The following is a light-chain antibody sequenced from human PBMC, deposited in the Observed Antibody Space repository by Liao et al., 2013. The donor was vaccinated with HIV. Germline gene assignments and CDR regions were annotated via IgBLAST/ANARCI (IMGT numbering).Light chain of an antibody. V-gene: IGLV3-21*04. J-gene: IGLJ2*01. Sequence: SYVLTQPPSVSVAPGKTARITCGETTIGSRSVHWYQQKPGQAPVLVIYHDNDRPSGIPERFSGSNSADTATLTISRVEAGDEADYYCQLWDGTSAHVLFGGGTQLTVL. CDR3: QLWDGTSAHVL. CDR1: TIGSRS. CDR2: HDN.